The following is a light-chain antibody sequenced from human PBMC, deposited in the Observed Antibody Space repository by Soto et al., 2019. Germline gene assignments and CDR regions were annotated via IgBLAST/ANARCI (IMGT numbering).Light chain of an antibody. CDR3: QQYNNWPPEKT. Sequence: EIVMTQSPATLSVSPGERATLSCRASQSVSSNLAWYQQKPGQAPRLLIYGASTRATGIPARFSGSGSGTEFTLTISSLQSEDFAVYYCQQYNNWPPEKTFGGGTKVEIK. CDR1: QSVSSN. V-gene: IGKV3-15*01. J-gene: IGKJ4*01. CDR2: GAS.